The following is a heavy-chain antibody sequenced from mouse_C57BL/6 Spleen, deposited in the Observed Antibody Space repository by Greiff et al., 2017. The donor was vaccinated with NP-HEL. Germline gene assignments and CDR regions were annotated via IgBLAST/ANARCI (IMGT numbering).Heavy chain of an antibody. CDR1: GFTFSDYG. Sequence: DVQLVESGGGLVKPGGSLKLSCAASGFTFSDYGMHWVRQAPEKGLEWVAYISSGSSTIYYADTVKGRFTISRDNAKNTLFLQMTSLRSEDTAMYYCYYGYDGWYFDVWGTGTTVTVSS. V-gene: IGHV5-17*01. D-gene: IGHD2-2*01. CDR2: ISSGSSTI. J-gene: IGHJ1*03. CDR3: YYGYDGWYFDV.